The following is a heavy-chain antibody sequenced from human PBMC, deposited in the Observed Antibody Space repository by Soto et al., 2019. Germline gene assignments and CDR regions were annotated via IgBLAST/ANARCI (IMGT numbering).Heavy chain of an antibody. Sequence: QVQLVESGGGVVQPGRSLRLSCAASGFTFSSYGMHWVRQAPGKGLEWVAVISYDGSKKYYADSVKGRFTISRDNSENTLYLQMNSLRAEDTAVYYCAKGQVTVVTPGYVHHWGQGTLVTVSS. CDR1: GFTFSSYG. CDR2: ISYDGSKK. J-gene: IGHJ1*01. V-gene: IGHV3-30*18. D-gene: IGHD2-21*02. CDR3: AKGQVTVVTPGYVHH.